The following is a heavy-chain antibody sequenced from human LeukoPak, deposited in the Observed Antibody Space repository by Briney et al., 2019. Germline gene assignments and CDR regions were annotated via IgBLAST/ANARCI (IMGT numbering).Heavy chain of an antibody. V-gene: IGHV3-23*01. CDR3: AKAGALIPYAYYYYYMDV. J-gene: IGHJ6*03. CDR1: GFTFSSYA. D-gene: IGHD2-2*02. Sequence: GGSLRLSCAASGFTFSSYAMSWVRRAPGKGLEWVSAISGSGGSTYYADSVKGRFTISRDNSKNTLYLQMNSLRAEDTAVYYCAKAGALIPYAYYYYYMDVWGKGTTVTVSS. CDR2: ISGSGGST.